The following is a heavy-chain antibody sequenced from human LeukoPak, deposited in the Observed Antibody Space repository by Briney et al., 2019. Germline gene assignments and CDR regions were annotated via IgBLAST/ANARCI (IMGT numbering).Heavy chain of an antibody. D-gene: IGHD1-26*01. J-gene: IGHJ5*02. CDR3: ASLIAGGRGAENWFDP. CDR1: GFTFSSYE. CDR2: ISSSGSTV. V-gene: IGHV3-48*03. Sequence: GGSLRLSCAAAGFTFSSYEMNWVRQAPGEGRGWVSYISSSGSTVYYADSVKGRFTISRDNAKNSLYLQMNSLRAEDTAVYYCASLIAGGRGAENWFDPWGQGTLVTVSS.